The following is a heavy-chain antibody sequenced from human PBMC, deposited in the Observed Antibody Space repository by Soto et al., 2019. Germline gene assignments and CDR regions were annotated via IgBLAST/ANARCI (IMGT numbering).Heavy chain of an antibody. J-gene: IGHJ4*02. CDR1: GGSFSGYY. CDR2: INHSGST. V-gene: IGHV4-34*01. Sequence: QVQLQQWGAGLLKPSETLSLTCAVYGGSFSGYYWSWIRQPPGKGLEWIGEINHSGSTNYNPSLKSRVTISVDTSKNQFSLKLSSVTAADTAVYYCARVPIAVAGTLDYWGQGTLVTVSS. CDR3: ARVPIAVAGTLDY. D-gene: IGHD6-19*01.